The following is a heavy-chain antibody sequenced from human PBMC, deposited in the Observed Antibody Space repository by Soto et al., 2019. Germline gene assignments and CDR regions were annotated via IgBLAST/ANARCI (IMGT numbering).Heavy chain of an antibody. J-gene: IGHJ4*02. V-gene: IGHV3-15*01. CDR3: TTDYFFGSGTGDY. CDR2: IISKPDGETT. Sequence: EIQLVESGGGLVKPGGSLRLSCAASGFTFSDAWMTWVRQTPGKGLEWVGRIISKPDGETTDYAAPVKGRFSISRDDSKNMLYLQMNSLKSEDPGVYYCTTDYFFGSGTGDYWGQGTLVTVST. CDR1: GFTFSDAW. D-gene: IGHD3-10*01.